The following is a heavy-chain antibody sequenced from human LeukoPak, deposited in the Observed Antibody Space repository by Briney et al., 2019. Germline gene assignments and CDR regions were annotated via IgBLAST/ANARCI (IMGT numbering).Heavy chain of an antibody. CDR3: ASTRKRTHYRLIAARTFDY. CDR2: INHSGST. V-gene: IGHV4-34*01. J-gene: IGHJ4*02. Sequence: SETLSLTCAVYGGSFSGYYWSWIRQPPGKGLEWIGEINHSGSTNYNPSLKSRVTISVDTSKNQFSLKLSSVTAADTAVYYCASTRKRTHYRLIAARTFDYWGQGTLVTVSS. CDR1: GGSFSGYY. D-gene: IGHD6-13*01.